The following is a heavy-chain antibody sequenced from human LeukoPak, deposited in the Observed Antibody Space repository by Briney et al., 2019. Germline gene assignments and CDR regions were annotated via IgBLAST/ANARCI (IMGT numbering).Heavy chain of an antibody. CDR1: GYTFSGFW. J-gene: IGHJ4*02. V-gene: IGHV5-51*07. Sequence: GESLKSSCRGSGYTFSGFWIAWLHQMPGKGLEWMGIIFPDDSDTTYSPSFQGQVTMSADKSISTAYLQWSSLKASDTAMYYCARQNRYCSSTNCSGDLDYWGQGSLVTVSS. CDR3: ARQNRYCSSTNCSGDLDY. D-gene: IGHD2-2*01. CDR2: IFPDDSDT.